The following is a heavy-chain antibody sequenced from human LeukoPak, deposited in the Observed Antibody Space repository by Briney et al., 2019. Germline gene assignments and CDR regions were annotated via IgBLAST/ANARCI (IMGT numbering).Heavy chain of an antibody. Sequence: GGSLRLFCGASGFTFDDYAMHWGRQAPGEGLEWVSLISWDGGSTYYADSVKGRFTISRDDSKNSLYLQMNSLRAEDTALYYCAKGGGIKWELRECYFDYWGQGTLVTVSS. V-gene: IGHV3-43D*03. CDR2: ISWDGGST. J-gene: IGHJ4*02. D-gene: IGHD1-26*01. CDR3: AKGGGIKWELRECYFDY. CDR1: GFTFDDYA.